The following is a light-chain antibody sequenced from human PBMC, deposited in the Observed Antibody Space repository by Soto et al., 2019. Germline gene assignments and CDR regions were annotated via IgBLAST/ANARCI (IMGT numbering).Light chain of an antibody. CDR1: SSDVGGYDY. Sequence: QSALTQPASVSGSPGQSITISCTGTSSDVGGYDYVSWYQQHPGKAPKLIIYEVSNRPSGVSNRFSGSKSGNTASLTISGLQAEDEADYYCSPYTSSSTNVVFGGGTQLTVL. CDR2: EVS. V-gene: IGLV2-14*01. CDR3: SPYTSSSTNVV. J-gene: IGLJ2*01.